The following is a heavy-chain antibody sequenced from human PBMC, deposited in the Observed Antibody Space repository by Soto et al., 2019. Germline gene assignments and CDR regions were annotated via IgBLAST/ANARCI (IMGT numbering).Heavy chain of an antibody. CDR1: GGSISSGGYY. D-gene: IGHD5-12*01. CDR3: ARGLDGYPTAPNFDY. V-gene: IGHV4-31*03. CDR2: IYYSGST. Sequence: SETLSLTCTVSGGSISSGGYYWSWIRQHPGKGLEWIGYIYYSGSTYYNPSLKSRVTISVDTSKNQFSLKLSSVTAADTAVYYCARGLDGYPTAPNFDYWGQGTLVTVSS. J-gene: IGHJ4*02.